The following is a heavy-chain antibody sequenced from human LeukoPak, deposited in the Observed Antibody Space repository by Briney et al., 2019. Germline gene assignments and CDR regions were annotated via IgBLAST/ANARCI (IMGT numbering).Heavy chain of an antibody. CDR1: GFTFSSNW. CDR3: ARANNSSWHN. Sequence: GGSPRLSCATSGFTFSSNWMSWVRHAPGRGLEWVANIKPDGSAEYYAASVKGRFTVSRDNAKNSLYLQMNSLRAEDTAVYYCARANNSSWHNWGQGTLVTASS. J-gene: IGHJ4*02. V-gene: IGHV3-7*01. D-gene: IGHD6-13*01. CDR2: IKPDGSAE.